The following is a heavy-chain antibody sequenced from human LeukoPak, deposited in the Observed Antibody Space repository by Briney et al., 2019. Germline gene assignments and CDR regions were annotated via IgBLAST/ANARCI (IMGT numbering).Heavy chain of an antibody. D-gene: IGHD2-21*02. J-gene: IGHJ4*02. CDR1: GGSFSGYY. V-gene: IGHV4-34*01. CDR2: INHSGST. Sequence: SETLSLTCAVYGGSFSGYYWSWIRQPPGKGLEWIGEINHSGSTNYNPSLKSRVTISVDTSKNQFPLKLSSVTAADTAVYYCARGLYCCAYCGGDCYFDYWGQGTLVTVSS. CDR3: ARGLYCCAYCGGDCYFDY.